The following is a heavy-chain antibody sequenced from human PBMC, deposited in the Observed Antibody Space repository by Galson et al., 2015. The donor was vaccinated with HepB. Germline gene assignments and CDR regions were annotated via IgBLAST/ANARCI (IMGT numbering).Heavy chain of an antibody. CDR3: ARSLHRGYHYAFDV. J-gene: IGHJ3*01. Sequence: GTFSSHDISWVRQAPGHGLEWMGGIVPIFDTPNYAQRFQGRVTITADESTSTVYMDLSSLTSDDTAVFYCARSLHRGYHYAFDVWGQGTMVIVSS. D-gene: IGHD2-2*01. CDR1: GTFSSHD. CDR2: IVPIFDTP. V-gene: IGHV1-69*01.